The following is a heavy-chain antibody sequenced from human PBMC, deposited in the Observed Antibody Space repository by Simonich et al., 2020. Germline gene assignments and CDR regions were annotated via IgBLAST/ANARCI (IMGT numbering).Heavy chain of an antibody. D-gene: IGHD3-10*01. V-gene: IGHV3-7*01. CDR2: RKQEEREK. CDR1: GFTFSSYW. CDR3: ARDREVYGSRSYYNY. J-gene: IGHJ4*02. Sequence: EVQLVESGGGLVQPGGSLRLSCAASGFTFSSYWMSWVLQAPGKGLGWVANRKQEEREKYYGDSGKGRFTISRDNAKNSLYLQMNSLRAEDTAVYYCARDREVYGSRSYYNYWGQGTLVTVSS.